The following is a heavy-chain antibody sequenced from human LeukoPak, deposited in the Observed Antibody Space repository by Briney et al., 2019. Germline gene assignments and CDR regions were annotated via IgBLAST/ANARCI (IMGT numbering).Heavy chain of an antibody. CDR2: IYYSGST. Sequence: SETLSLTCTVSGGSISSYYWSWIRQPPGKGLEWIGYIYYSGSTNYNPSLKSRVTISVDTSKNQFSLKLSSVTAADTAVYYCARAGTERWLQPLDYWGQGTLVTVSS. CDR1: GGSISSYY. CDR3: ARAGTERWLQPLDY. V-gene: IGHV4-59*01. D-gene: IGHD5-24*01. J-gene: IGHJ4*02.